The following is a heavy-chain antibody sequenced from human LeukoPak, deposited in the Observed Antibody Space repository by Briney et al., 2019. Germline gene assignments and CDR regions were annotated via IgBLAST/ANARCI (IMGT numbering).Heavy chain of an antibody. CDR1: EFNFDKYA. D-gene: IGHD1-26*01. J-gene: IGHJ6*02. Sequence: GGSLRLSCTASEFNFDKYAMHWVRQRPGKGLEWVAVISADGTTDHADSVKGRFTVSRDNSKESLFLQMSSLRDEDTALYYCATWAFYHGLDVWGQGTTVTVSS. CDR2: ISADGTT. CDR3: ATWAFYHGLDV. V-gene: IGHV3-43*02.